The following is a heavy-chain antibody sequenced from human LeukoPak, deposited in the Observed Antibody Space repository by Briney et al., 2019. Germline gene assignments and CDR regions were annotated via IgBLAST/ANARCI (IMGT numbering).Heavy chain of an antibody. Sequence: PSETLSLTCAVSGYSISSGYYWGWIRQPPGKGLEWIGSIYHSGSTYYNPSLKSRVTISVDTSKNQFSLKLSSVTAADTAVYYCASKRGIAARPLDYWGQGTLVTVSS. CDR2: IYHSGST. CDR3: ASKRGIAARPLDY. CDR1: GYSISSGYY. V-gene: IGHV4-38-2*01. D-gene: IGHD6-6*01. J-gene: IGHJ4*02.